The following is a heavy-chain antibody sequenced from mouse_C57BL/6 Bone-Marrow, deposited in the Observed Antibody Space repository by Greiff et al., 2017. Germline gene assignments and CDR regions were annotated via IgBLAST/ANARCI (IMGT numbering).Heavy chain of an antibody. D-gene: IGHD1-1*01. Sequence: QVQLQQPGAELVKPGASVKMSCKASGYTFTSYWITWVKQRPGQGLEWIGDIYPGSGSTNYNEKFKSKATLTVDTSSSTAYMQLSSLTSEDSAVYYCAREYDYGSSYEGIYYYAMDYWGQGTSVTVSS. CDR3: AREYDYGSSYEGIYYYAMDY. CDR2: IYPGSGST. CDR1: GYTFTSYW. V-gene: IGHV1-55*01. J-gene: IGHJ4*01.